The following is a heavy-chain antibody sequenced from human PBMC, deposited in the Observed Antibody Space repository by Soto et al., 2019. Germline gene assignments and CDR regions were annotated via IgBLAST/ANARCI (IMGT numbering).Heavy chain of an antibody. Sequence: QVQLMQSGAEVKKPGASVKVSCKASGYTFTSYAMNWVRQAPGQRLEWMGWINAGNGNTKYSHKFQGRVTITRDTSASTACMELSSLRSEYTAVYYCAMSVGAALSDYWGQGTLVTVS. J-gene: IGHJ4*02. CDR1: GYTFTSYA. CDR2: INAGNGNT. V-gene: IGHV1-3*01. CDR3: AMSVGAALSDY. D-gene: IGHD1-26*01.